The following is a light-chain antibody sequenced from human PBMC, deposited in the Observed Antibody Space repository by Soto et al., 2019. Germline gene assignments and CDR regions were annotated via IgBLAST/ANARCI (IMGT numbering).Light chain of an antibody. Sequence: EIVMTQSPDSLAVSLGERATINCKSSQSILFSSNNKDYLAWYQQKPGQPPKLLIYWASTRESGVPDRFSGSGSGTDFTLTISSLQAEDVALYYCQQHYSTPHTFGRGTKLEIK. CDR2: WAS. CDR1: QSILFSSNNKDY. V-gene: IGKV4-1*01. CDR3: QQHYSTPHT. J-gene: IGKJ2*01.